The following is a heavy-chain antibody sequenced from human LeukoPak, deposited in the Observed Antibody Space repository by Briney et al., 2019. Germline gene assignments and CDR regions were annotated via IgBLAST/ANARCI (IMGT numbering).Heavy chain of an antibody. CDR3: ARLPGIVATIERYFDY. CDR1: GYSFTSYW. D-gene: IGHD5-12*01. CDR2: IYPCDSDT. J-gene: IGHJ4*02. V-gene: IGHV5-51*01. Sequence: GESLKTSGKGLGYSFTSYWIDWGRQMPGKGLEGMVIIYPCDSDTRYSTPFQGQVPIPADKSISTAYRHGRSLKASDTAMYYSARLPGIVATIERYFDYWGQGTLVTVSS.